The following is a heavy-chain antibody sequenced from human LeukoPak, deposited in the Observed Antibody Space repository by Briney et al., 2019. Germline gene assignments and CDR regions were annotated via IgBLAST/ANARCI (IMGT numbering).Heavy chain of an antibody. D-gene: IGHD3-16*01. CDR1: GYTLTELS. CDR3: ATTTLDYDPFDY. V-gene: IGHV1-24*01. J-gene: IGHJ4*02. Sequence: ASVKVSCKVSGYTLTELSMHWVRQAPGKGLEWMGGFDPEDGETIYAQKFQGRVTITEDTSTDTAYMELSSLRSEDTAVYYCATTTLDYDPFDYWGQGTLVTVSS. CDR2: FDPEDGET.